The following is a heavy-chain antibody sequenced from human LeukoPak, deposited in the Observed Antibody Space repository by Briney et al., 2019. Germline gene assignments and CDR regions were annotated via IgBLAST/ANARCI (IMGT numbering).Heavy chain of an antibody. CDR2: ISGSGGST. CDR1: GFTFSSYA. Sequence: GGSLRLSCAASGFTFSSYAMSWVRQAPGKGLEWVSAISGSGGSTYYADSVKGRFTISRDNSKNTLYLQMNSLRAEDTAVYYCAKRPYYYDSSGYSRQLYYFDYWGQGTLVTVSS. V-gene: IGHV3-23*01. D-gene: IGHD3-22*01. CDR3: AKRPYYYDSSGYSRQLYYFDY. J-gene: IGHJ4*02.